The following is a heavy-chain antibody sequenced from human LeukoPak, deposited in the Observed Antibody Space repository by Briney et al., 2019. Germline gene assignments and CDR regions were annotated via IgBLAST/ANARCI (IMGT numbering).Heavy chain of an antibody. V-gene: IGHV3-74*01. J-gene: IGHJ3*01. CDR2: INSDASST. Sequence: GGSLRLSCAASGFSFSSYWMHWVRQAPGKGLVWVSRINSDASSTSYADSVKGRFTISRDNAKNTLYLQMNSLRAEDTAVYYCARVQGHPPNGLDVWGQGTMVTVSS. D-gene: IGHD2-8*01. CDR3: ARVQGHPPNGLDV. CDR1: GFSFSSYW.